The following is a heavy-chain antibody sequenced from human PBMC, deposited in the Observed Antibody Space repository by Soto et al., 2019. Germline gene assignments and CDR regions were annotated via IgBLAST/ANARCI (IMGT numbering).Heavy chain of an antibody. J-gene: IGHJ6*02. CDR3: ARDESPGYYYFWSGSEYYYYGMDV. CDR1: GFAFISYS. V-gene: IGHV3-21*01. D-gene: IGHD3-3*01. CDR2: ISTSSSYI. Sequence: SVGSVRLPCVAFGFAFISYSINYIGPGPGEWLEWVSSISTSSSYIYYGGSVKGRFTISRDNAKNALDLQMNSLRAKDTAVYYWARDESPGYYYFWSGSEYYYYGMDVWGQGTTVTVSS.